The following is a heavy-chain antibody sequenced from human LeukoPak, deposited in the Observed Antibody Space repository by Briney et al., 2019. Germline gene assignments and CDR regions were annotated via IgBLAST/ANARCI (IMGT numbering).Heavy chain of an antibody. Sequence: SETLSLTCTVSGDSISSLHWSWIRQPPGKRLEWIGSTYNSGSTNYNPSLKSRVTISVDTSKNQLSLKLSSVTAADTAMYYCAGGLQWLAYDCWGQGTLVTVSS. V-gene: IGHV4-59*08. J-gene: IGHJ4*02. CDR3: AGGLQWLAYDC. D-gene: IGHD6-19*01. CDR1: GDSISSLH. CDR2: TYNSGST.